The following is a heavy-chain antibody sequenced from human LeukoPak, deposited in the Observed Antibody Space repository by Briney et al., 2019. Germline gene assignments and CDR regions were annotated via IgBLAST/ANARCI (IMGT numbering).Heavy chain of an antibody. Sequence: GGSLRLSCAASGFTFSSYSMNWVRQAPGKGLEWVSYISSSSSTIYYADSVKGRFTISRDNAKNSLYLQMNSLRAEDTAVYYCARVSWDSSGYYYLDYWGQGTLVTVSS. V-gene: IGHV3-48*01. J-gene: IGHJ4*02. D-gene: IGHD3-22*01. CDR2: ISSSSSTI. CDR1: GFTFSSYS. CDR3: ARVSWDSSGYYYLDY.